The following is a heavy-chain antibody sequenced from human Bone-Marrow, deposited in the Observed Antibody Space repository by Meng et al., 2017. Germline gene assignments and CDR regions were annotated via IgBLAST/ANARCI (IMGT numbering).Heavy chain of an antibody. D-gene: IGHD5-12*01. V-gene: IGHV3-74*01. J-gene: IGHJ4*02. CDR1: GFTFSSHW. Sequence: LGGCEGGVFYAWGSLRLSCAAAGFTFSSHWRHWVRQDPGKGLEWVSRINPDGSSTAYADSVKGRFTISRDNAKNTLYLQLNSLRGEDTAVYYCTRDFDSGYGLWGQGTLVTVSS. CDR2: INPDGSST. CDR3: TRDFDSGYGL.